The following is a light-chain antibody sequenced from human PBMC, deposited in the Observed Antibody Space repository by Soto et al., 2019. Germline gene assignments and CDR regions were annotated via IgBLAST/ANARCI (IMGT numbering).Light chain of an antibody. CDR3: QEYDVAPIS. CDR1: QSVSSRY. Sequence: GAVSLKKRERATLSCMVSQSVSSRYLAWYQQKPGQAPRLLIHGASSRATGIPDRFSGSGSGTDFTLTIARLEAEDFAVYYCQEYDVAPISFG. CDR2: GAS. J-gene: IGKJ5*01. V-gene: IGKV3-20*01.